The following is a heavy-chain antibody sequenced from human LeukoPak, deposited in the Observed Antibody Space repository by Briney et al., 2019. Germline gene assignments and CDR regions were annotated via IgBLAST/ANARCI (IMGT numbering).Heavy chain of an antibody. CDR1: GFTFGTYW. CDR3: ARSGSYWNSRAYFDY. CDR2: INPDGSEK. J-gene: IGHJ4*02. V-gene: IGHV3-7*01. Sequence: GGSLRLSCAASGFTFGTYWMNWVRQAPGKGLEWVASINPDGSEKYDVDSVKGRSTISRDNAKNPLYLQMNGLRAEDTAVYYCARSGSYWNSRAYFDYWGQGSLVTVS. D-gene: IGHD3-10*01.